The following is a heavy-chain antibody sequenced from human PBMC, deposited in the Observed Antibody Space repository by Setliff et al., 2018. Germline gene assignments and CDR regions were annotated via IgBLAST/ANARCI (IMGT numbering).Heavy chain of an antibody. CDR3: AKDTVNDGIWDFDS. Sequence: GGSLRLSCAASGFRISFREYWMFWVRQAPGKGLEWVARIDKDGSSTVYADSVKGRFTISRDNSRNTISLQINDLRAEDTATYYCAKDTVNDGIWDFDSWGQGLLVTVSS. J-gene: IGHJ4*02. D-gene: IGHD4-17*01. CDR2: IDKDGSST. V-gene: IGHV3-74*01. CDR1: GFRISFREYW.